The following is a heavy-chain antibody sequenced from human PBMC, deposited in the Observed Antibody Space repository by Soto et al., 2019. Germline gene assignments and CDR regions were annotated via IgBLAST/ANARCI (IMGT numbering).Heavy chain of an antibody. CDR2: IRSKAYGGTT. J-gene: IGHJ4*02. Sequence: GGSLRLSCTASGFTFGDYAMSWFRQAPGKGLEWVGFIRSKAYGGTTEYAASVKGRFTISRDDSKSIAYLQMNSLKTEDTAVYYCTRVTGHIAAAGTADSFDYWGQGTLVTVSS. CDR1: GFTFGDYA. D-gene: IGHD6-13*01. V-gene: IGHV3-49*03. CDR3: TRVTGHIAAAGTADSFDY.